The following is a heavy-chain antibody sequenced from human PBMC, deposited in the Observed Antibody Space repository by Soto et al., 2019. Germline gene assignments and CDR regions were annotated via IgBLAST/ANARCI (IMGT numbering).Heavy chain of an antibody. CDR2: VSNRGDIT. CDR3: ARGDRGGSGSPASYYYSGLDV. V-gene: IGHV3-23*01. D-gene: IGHD3-10*01. J-gene: IGHJ6*02. CDR1: GLNFSAYA. Sequence: EVQLLESGGALVQPGGPLRLSGAASGLNFSAYAMTWARQAPGKGLEWASSVSNRGDITYYAAPVKGRFTISVDNSKNTLFMHINSLRAEDTALYYCARGDRGGSGSPASYYYSGLDVWGQGTTVTVSS.